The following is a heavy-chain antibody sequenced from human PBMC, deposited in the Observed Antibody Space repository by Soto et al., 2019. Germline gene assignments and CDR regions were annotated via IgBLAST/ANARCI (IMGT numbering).Heavy chain of an antibody. CDR1: GGSFSGYY. CDR3: AREDATVTTGLRWFDP. CDR2: INHSGST. J-gene: IGHJ5*02. V-gene: IGHV4-34*01. D-gene: IGHD4-17*01. Sequence: SETLSLTCAVYGGSFSGYYWSWIRQPPGKGLEWIGEINHSGSTNYNPSLKSRVTISVDTSKNQFSLKLSSVTAADTAVYYCAREDATVTTGLRWFDPWGQGTLVTVSS.